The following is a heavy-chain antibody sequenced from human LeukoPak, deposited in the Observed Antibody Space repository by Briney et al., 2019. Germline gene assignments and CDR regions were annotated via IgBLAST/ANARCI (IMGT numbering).Heavy chain of an antibody. J-gene: IGHJ4*02. CDR2: ISGSGGST. Sequence: GGSLRLSYAASGFTFSSYAMSWVRQAPGKGLEWVSAISGSGGSTYYADSVKGRFTISRDNSKNTLYLQMNSLRAEDTAVYYCARPRGSYLDYWGREPWSPSPQ. CDR1: GFTFSSYA. V-gene: IGHV3-23*01. D-gene: IGHD1-26*01. CDR3: ARPRGSYLDY.